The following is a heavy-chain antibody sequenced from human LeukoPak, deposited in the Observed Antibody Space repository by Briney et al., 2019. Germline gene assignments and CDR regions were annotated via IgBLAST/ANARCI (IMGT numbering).Heavy chain of an antibody. D-gene: IGHD2-15*01. V-gene: IGHV3-30*02. CDR2: IRYDGSNK. CDR1: GFIFSSYG. J-gene: IGHJ4*02. Sequence: GGSLRLSCAASGFIFSSYGMHWVRQAPGKGLEWVAFIRYDGSNKYYADSVKGRFTISRDNSKNTLYLQMNSLRAEDTAVYYCAKSAISYCSGGSCYNSYYFDYWGQGTLVTVSS. CDR3: AKSAISYCSGGSCYNSYYFDY.